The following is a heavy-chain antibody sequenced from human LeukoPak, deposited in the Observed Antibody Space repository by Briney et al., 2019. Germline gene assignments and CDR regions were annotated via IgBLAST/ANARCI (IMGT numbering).Heavy chain of an antibody. Sequence: GGSLRLSYAASGFTFSSYWMHWVRQAPGKGLVWVSRINTDGSSTSYADSVKDRFTISRDNAKNTLYLQMNSLRAEDTAVYYCAREPYYYDSSGYYQHWGQGTLVTVSS. CDR1: GFTFSSYW. CDR3: AREPYYYDSSGYYQH. V-gene: IGHV3-74*01. CDR2: INTDGSST. D-gene: IGHD3-22*01. J-gene: IGHJ1*01.